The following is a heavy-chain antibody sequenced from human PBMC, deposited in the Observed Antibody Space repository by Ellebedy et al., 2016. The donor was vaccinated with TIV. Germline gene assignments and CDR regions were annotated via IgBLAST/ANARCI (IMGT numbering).Heavy chain of an antibody. Sequence: PGGSLRLSCAASGFTFTHYGMHRVRQAPGKGLEWVAVLWANGDMKNYADSLKGRFTVSRDDSKNTHYLQMNSLTVEDTAVYYCARDVDTASHFSRFDPWGQGTLVTVSS. D-gene: IGHD3-3*02. CDR1: GFTFTHYG. J-gene: IGHJ5*02. V-gene: IGHV3-33*01. CDR3: ARDVDTASHFSRFDP. CDR2: LWANGDMK.